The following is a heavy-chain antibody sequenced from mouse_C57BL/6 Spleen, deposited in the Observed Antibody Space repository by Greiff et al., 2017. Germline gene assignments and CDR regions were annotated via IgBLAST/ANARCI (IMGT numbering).Heavy chain of an antibody. CDR1: GYTFTGYW. CDR2: ILPGSGST. J-gene: IGHJ2*01. D-gene: IGHD2-1*01. V-gene: IGHV1-9*01. CDR3: AREGGGDGNYDFFDY. Sequence: QVQLQQSGAELMKPGASVKLSCKATGYTFTGYWIEWVKQRPGHGLEWIGEILPGSGSTNYNEKFKGKATFTADTSSNTAYMQLSSLTTKDSAIYYCAREGGGDGNYDFFDYWGQGTTLTVSS.